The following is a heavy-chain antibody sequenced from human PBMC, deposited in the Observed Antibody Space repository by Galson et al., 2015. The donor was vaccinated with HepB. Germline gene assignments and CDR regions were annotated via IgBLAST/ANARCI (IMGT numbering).Heavy chain of an antibody. Sequence: QSGAEVKKPGESLRISCKGSGYSFTSYWISWVRQMPGKGLEWMGRIDPSDSYTNYSPSFQGHVTISADKSISTAYLQWSSLKASDTAMYYCARWTANPYSSSWSVYYGMDVWGQGTTFTVSS. V-gene: IGHV5-10-1*01. CDR1: GYSFTSYW. D-gene: IGHD6-13*01. CDR2: IDPSDSYT. CDR3: ARWTANPYSSSWSVYYGMDV. J-gene: IGHJ6*02.